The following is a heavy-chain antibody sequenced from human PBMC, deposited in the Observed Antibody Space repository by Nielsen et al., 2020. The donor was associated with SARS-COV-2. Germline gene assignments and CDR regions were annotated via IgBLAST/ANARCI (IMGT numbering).Heavy chain of an antibody. CDR1: GFTFSSYG. Sequence: GESLKISCAASGFTFSSYGMHWVRQAPGKGLEWVAVIWYDGSNKYYADSVKGRFTISRDNSKNTLYLQMNSLRAEDTAVYYCACERREMATILGVLDYWGQGTLVTVSS. V-gene: IGHV3-30*02. CDR3: ACERREMATILGVLDY. CDR2: IWYDGSNK. D-gene: IGHD5-24*01. J-gene: IGHJ4*02.